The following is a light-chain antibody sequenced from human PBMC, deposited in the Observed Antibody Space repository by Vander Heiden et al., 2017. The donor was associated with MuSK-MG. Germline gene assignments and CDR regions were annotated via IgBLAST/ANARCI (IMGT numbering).Light chain of an antibody. Sequence: QSVLPHPPPPSGTPGQRGTISCSGSSANIGSNYVYWYQQPPGTAPKLLIYRNNQRPSGVPDRFSGSKSGTSASVAISGLRSEDEADYYCAAWDDSLSGPVFGGGTKLTVL. J-gene: IGLJ2*01. CDR3: AAWDDSLSGPV. V-gene: IGLV1-47*01. CDR2: RNN. CDR1: SANIGSNY.